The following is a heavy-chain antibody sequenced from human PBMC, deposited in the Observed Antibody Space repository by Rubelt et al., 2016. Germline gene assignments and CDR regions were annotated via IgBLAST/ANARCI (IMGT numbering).Heavy chain of an antibody. D-gene: IGHD4-17*01. J-gene: IGHJ6*02. V-gene: IGHV4-39*07. CDR3: ARVATVTHYYYYGMDV. CDR2: IDYTGSN. Sequence: QVQLQESGPGLVKPSQTLSLTCTVSGGSIGSSDYSWGWIRQPPGKGLEWMGTIDYTGSNYYNPSLKGRVTISVDTSKNQFSLKLSSVTAADTAVYYCARVATVTHYYYYGMDVWGQGTTVTVSS. CDR1: GGSIGSSDYS.